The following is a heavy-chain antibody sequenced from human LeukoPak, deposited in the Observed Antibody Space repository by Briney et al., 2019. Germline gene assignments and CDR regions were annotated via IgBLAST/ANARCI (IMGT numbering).Heavy chain of an antibody. Sequence: SETLSLTCTVSGDSMNSYSWSWIRQPPGKGLEWIGYMSNSGLTNYNPSLKSRVTISVDTSKNQFSLKLRSVSAADTAVYYCARRRASGFGELLDFWGQGTLVTVSS. CDR1: GDSMNSYS. CDR3: ARRRASGFGELLDF. CDR2: MSNSGLT. J-gene: IGHJ4*02. D-gene: IGHD3-10*01. V-gene: IGHV4-4*09.